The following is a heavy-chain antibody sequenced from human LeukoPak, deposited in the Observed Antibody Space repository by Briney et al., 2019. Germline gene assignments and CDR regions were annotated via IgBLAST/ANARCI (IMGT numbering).Heavy chain of an antibody. Sequence: SETLSLTCTVSGGSISSYYWSWIRQPPGKGLEWIGYIYYSGSTNYNPSLKSRVTISVDTSKNQFSLKLGSVTAADTAVYYCARVTAAAGTRYFDLWGRGTLVTVSS. CDR1: GGSISSYY. J-gene: IGHJ2*01. CDR3: ARVTAAAGTRYFDL. CDR2: IYYSGST. D-gene: IGHD6-13*01. V-gene: IGHV4-59*01.